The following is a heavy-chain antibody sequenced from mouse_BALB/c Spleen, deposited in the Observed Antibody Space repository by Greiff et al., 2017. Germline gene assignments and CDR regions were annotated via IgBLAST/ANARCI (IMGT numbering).Heavy chain of an antibody. D-gene: IGHD2-10*02. CDR2: IWSGGST. CDR1: GFSLTSYG. Sequence: VKLMESGPGLVQPSQSLSITCTVSGFSLTSYGVHWVRQSPGKGLEWLGVIWSGGSTDYNAAFISRLSISKDNSKSQVFFKMNSLQANDTAIYYCARNWEYGGAMDYWGQGTSVTVSS. J-gene: IGHJ4*01. V-gene: IGHV2-2*02. CDR3: ARNWEYGGAMDY.